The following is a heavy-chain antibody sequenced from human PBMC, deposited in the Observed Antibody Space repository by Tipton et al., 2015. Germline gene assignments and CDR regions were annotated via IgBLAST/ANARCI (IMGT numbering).Heavy chain of an antibody. J-gene: IGHJ4*02. CDR3: AKDPVGYCSSTSCYAPFDY. D-gene: IGHD2-2*01. CDR1: GFTFSSYG. V-gene: IGHV3-30*18. Sequence: QLVQSGGGVVQPGRSLRLSCAASGFTFSSYGMHWVRQAPGKGLEWVAVISYDGSNKYYADSVKGRFTISRDNSKNTLYLQMNSLRAEDTAVYYCAKDPVGYCSSTSCYAPFDYWGQGTLVTVSS. CDR2: ISYDGSNK.